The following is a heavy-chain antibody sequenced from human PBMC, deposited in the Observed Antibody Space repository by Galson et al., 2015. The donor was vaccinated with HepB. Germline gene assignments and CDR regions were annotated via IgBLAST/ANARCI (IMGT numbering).Heavy chain of an antibody. V-gene: IGHV3-33*01. J-gene: IGHJ3*02. CDR3: ARPHTVPDDAFDI. CDR1: GFTFSSYG. D-gene: IGHD4-11*01. Sequence: SLRLSCAASGFTFSSYGMHWVRQAPGKGLEWVAGIWYDGSNKYYADSVKGRFTISRDNSKNTLYLQMNSLRAEDTAVYYCARPHTVPDDAFDIWGQGTMVTVSS. CDR2: IWYDGSNK.